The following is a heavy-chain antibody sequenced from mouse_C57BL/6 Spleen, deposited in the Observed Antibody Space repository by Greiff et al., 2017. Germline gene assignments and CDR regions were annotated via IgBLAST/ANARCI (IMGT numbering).Heavy chain of an antibody. V-gene: IGHV1-15*01. CDR1: GYTFTDYE. Sequence: QVQLQQSGAELVRPGASVTLSCKASGYTFTDYEMHWVKQTPVHGLEWIGAIDPETGGTAYNQKFKGKAILTADKSSSTAYMELRSLTSEDSAVYYCTRRHYYGRSYVDYWGQGTTLTVSS. CDR2: IDPETGGT. D-gene: IGHD1-1*01. J-gene: IGHJ2*01. CDR3: TRRHYYGRSYVDY.